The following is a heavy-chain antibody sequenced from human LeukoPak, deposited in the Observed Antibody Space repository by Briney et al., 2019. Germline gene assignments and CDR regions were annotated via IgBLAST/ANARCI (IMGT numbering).Heavy chain of an antibody. J-gene: IGHJ4*02. CDR2: ISYDGSNK. D-gene: IGHD3-22*01. CDR3: ARDWYDSSGYGDY. Sequence: GGSLRLSCAASGFTFSRYAMHWVHQAPGKGLEWVAVISYDGSNKYYADSVKGRFTIPRDNSKNTLYLQMDSLRAEDTAVYYCARDWYDSSGYGDYWGQGTLVSVSS. V-gene: IGHV3-30*04. CDR1: GFTFSRYA.